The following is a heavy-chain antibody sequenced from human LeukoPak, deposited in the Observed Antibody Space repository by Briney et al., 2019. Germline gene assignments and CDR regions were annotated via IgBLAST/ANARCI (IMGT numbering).Heavy chain of an antibody. D-gene: IGHD2-2*01. V-gene: IGHV4-59*12. Sequence: PSETLSLTCTVSVDSIWIFLWCCLPPPLGGRVECVGYVFYTGITNYHPPLQSRVTIPVDASKKEFPRKLSSVTAAQTAEYYCAGIMPLGSSDGGADYWGQGRLVSDSS. CDR2: VFYTGIT. J-gene: IGHJ4*02. CDR1: VDSIWIFL. CDR3: AGIMPLGSSDGGADY.